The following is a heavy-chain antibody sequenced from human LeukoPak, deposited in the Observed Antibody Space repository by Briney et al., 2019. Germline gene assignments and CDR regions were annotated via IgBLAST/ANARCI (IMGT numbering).Heavy chain of an antibody. D-gene: IGHD1-14*01. CDR1: GFTFSSYS. Sequence: GGSLRLSCAASGFTFSSYSMNWVRQAPGKGREWGSYISSSSSTIYYADSVKGRFTISRDNAKNSLYLQMNSLRAEDTAVYYCARGSPSRRWGQGTLVTVSS. CDR2: ISSSSSTI. CDR3: ARGSPSRR. J-gene: IGHJ4*02. V-gene: IGHV3-48*01.